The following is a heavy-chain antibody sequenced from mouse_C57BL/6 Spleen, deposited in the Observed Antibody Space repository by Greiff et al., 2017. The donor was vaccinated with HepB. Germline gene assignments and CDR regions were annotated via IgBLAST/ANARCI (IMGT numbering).Heavy chain of an antibody. CDR3: ARDGDYYGSSPYAMDY. CDR1: GFTFSSYA. CDR2: ISDGGSYT. J-gene: IGHJ4*01. V-gene: IGHV5-4*01. Sequence: EVKLVESGGGLVKPGGSLKLSCAASGFTFSSYAMSWVRQTPEKRLEWVATISDGGSYTYYPDNVKGRFTISRDNAKNNLYLQMSHLKSEDTAMYYCARDGDYYGSSPYAMDYWGQGTSVTGSS. D-gene: IGHD1-1*01.